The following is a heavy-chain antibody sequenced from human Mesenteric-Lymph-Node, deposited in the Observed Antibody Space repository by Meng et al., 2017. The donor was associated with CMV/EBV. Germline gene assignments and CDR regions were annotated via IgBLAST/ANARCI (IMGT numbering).Heavy chain of an antibody. CDR3: AGGHNFDF. D-gene: IGHD3-16*01. J-gene: IGHJ4*02. CDR1: GGSISSSSYY. CDR2: IYYSGST. V-gene: IGHV4-39*07. Sequence: SETLSLTCTVSGGSISSSSYYWGWIRQPPGKGLEWIGSIYYSGSTYYNPSLKSRVTISVDTSKNQFSLKLTSMTAADTAVYYCAGGHNFDFWGQGALVTVSS.